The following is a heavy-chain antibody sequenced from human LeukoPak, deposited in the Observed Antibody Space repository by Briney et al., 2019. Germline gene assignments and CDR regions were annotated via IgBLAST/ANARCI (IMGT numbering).Heavy chain of an antibody. CDR2: IIPILGIA. Sequence: SVKVSCKASGGTFSSYAISWVRQAPGQGLEWMGRIIPILGIANYAQKFQGRVTITADKSTSTAYMELSSLRSEDTAVYYCARGAAAGTPDFQHWGQGTLVTVSS. D-gene: IGHD6-13*01. CDR1: GGTFSSYA. J-gene: IGHJ1*01. V-gene: IGHV1-69*04. CDR3: ARGAAAGTPDFQH.